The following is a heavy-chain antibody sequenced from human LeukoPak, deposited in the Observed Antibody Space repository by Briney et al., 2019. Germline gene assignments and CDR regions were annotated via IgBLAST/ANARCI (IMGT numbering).Heavy chain of an antibody. CDR1: GFTFSSYW. Sequence: GGSLRLSCAASGFTFSSYWMSWVRQAPGKGLEWVANIKQGGSEKYYVDSVKGRFTISRDNAKNSLYLQMNSLRAEDTAVYYCARDNALSYYGSGIPFDYWGQGTLVTVSS. J-gene: IGHJ4*02. V-gene: IGHV3-7*01. CDR2: IKQGGSEK. D-gene: IGHD3-10*01. CDR3: ARDNALSYYGSGIPFDY.